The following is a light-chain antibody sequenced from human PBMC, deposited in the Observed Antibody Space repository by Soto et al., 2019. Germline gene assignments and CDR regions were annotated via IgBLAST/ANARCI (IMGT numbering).Light chain of an antibody. CDR3: HQYNVYPSN. J-gene: IGKJ4*01. V-gene: IGKV1-5*03. Sequence: DIQMTQSPSTLSASVGDRVTITCRASQSISSWLAWYQQKPGKAPKLLIYKASSLESGVPSRFSGSGSGTEFTLTISSLQPDDFATHYCHQYNVYPSNLGGGNKVDI. CDR1: QSISSW. CDR2: KAS.